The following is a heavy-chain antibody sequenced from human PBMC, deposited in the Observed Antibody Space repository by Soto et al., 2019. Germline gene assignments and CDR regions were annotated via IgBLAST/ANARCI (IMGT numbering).Heavy chain of an antibody. J-gene: IGHJ5*02. Sequence: PSQTLSLTCAISGDSVSSNSAAWNWIRQSPSRGLEWLGRTYYRSKWYNDYAVSVKSRITINPDTSKNQFSLQLNSVTPEDTAVYYCARDGEYSSSSFNWFDPWGQGTLVTVSS. CDR3: ARDGEYSSSSFNWFDP. CDR1: GDSVSSNSAA. CDR2: TYYRSKWYN. V-gene: IGHV6-1*01. D-gene: IGHD6-6*01.